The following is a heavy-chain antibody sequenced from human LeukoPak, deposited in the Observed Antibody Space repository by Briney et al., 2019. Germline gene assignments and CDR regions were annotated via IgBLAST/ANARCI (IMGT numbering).Heavy chain of an antibody. Sequence: SETLSLTCIVSGGSISSDYWNWIRQPPGKGLEWIGYSYYSGSTHYNPSLKSRVSISVDTSKIQFSLKLSSVTAADTAVYYCARDQVGRNYYSYRMDVWGQGTTVTVSS. CDR3: ARDQVGRNYYSYRMDV. J-gene: IGHJ6*02. V-gene: IGHV4-59*01. CDR2: SYYSGST. CDR1: GGSISSDY.